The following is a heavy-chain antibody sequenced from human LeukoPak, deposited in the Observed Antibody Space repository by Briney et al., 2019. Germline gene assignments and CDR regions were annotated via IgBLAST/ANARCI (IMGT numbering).Heavy chain of an antibody. CDR2: IKQDGSEK. D-gene: IGHD3-9*01. V-gene: IGHV3-7*03. Sequence: GGSLRLSCAASGFTFSSYWMSWVRQAPGKGLEWVVNIKQDGSEKYYVDSVKGRFTISRDNAKNSLYLQMNSLRAEDTAVYYCARVRHVLRYFDWLLSNWYFDLWGRGTLVTVSS. CDR3: ARVRHVLRYFDWLLSNWYFDL. CDR1: GFTFSSYW. J-gene: IGHJ2*01.